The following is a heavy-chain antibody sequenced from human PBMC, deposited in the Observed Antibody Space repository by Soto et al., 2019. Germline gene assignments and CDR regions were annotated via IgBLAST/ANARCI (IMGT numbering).Heavy chain of an antibody. CDR2: IRGSGANT. CDR3: AKNSESSGDSRYDS. CDR1: GFIFKNYA. J-gene: IGHJ4*02. Sequence: GGSLRLSCAGSGFIFKNYAMGWVRQAPGKGLEWVSSIRGSGANTYYADSMKGRFTISRDNSKSTLYLQLNSLRAEDTAVYYCAKNSESSGDSRYDSWGQGTLVT. D-gene: IGHD4-17*01. V-gene: IGHV3-23*01.